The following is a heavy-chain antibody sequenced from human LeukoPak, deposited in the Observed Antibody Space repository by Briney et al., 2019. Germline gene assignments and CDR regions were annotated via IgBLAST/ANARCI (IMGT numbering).Heavy chain of an antibody. CDR3: ARLPYGSGYWLHREGRDV. J-gene: IGHJ6*04. CDR1: GGSISSYY. Sequence: SETLSLTCTVSGGSISSYYWSWIRQPPGKGLEWIGYIYYSGSTNYNPSLKSRVTISVDTSKKQFSLSLTSVTAADTAVYYCARLPYGSGYWLHREGRDVWGKGTTVTISS. D-gene: IGHD3-10*01. CDR2: IYYSGST. V-gene: IGHV4-59*12.